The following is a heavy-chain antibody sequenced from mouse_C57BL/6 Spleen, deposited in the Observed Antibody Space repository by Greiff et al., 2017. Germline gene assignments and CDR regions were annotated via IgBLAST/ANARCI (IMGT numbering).Heavy chain of an antibody. CDR2: INPNNGGT. Sequence: EVQLQQPGPELVKPGASVKISCKASGYTFTDYYMNWVKQSHGKSLEWIGDINPNNGGTSYNQKFKGKATLTVDKSSSTAYMERRSLTSEDSAVYYCARAYYGSSYRFAYWGQGTLVTVSA. CDR1: GYTFTDYY. J-gene: IGHJ3*01. V-gene: IGHV1-26*01. D-gene: IGHD1-1*01. CDR3: ARAYYGSSYRFAY.